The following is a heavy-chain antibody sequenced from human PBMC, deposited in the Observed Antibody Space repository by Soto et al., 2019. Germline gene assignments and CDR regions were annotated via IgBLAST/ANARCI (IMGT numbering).Heavy chain of an antibody. V-gene: IGHV3-23*01. CDR2: ISGSGGST. CDR3: AKVGGGSSWYRGWFDP. CDR1: GFTFSSYA. J-gene: IGHJ5*02. Sequence: EVQLLESGGGLVQPGGSLRLSCSASGFTFSSYAMSWVRQAPGKGLECVSVISGSGGSTYYADSVKGRFTISRDSSKNMLYLQMSSLKAEDTDLYYCAKVGGGSSWYRGWFDPWGQGTLVTVSS. D-gene: IGHD6-13*01.